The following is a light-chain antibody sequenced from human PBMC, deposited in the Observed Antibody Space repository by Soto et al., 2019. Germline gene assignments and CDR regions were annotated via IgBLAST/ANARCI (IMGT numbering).Light chain of an antibody. V-gene: IGKV3-11*01. CDR3: QQRSNWPPAIT. CDR2: DAS. J-gene: IGKJ5*01. CDR1: QSVSSY. Sequence: EIVLTQSPATLSLTPGERATLSCRASQSVSSYLAWYQQKPGQAPRLLIYDASNRATGIPARFSGSGSGTDFTLTISSLEPEDFAVYYCQQRSNWPPAITFGQGTRLEN.